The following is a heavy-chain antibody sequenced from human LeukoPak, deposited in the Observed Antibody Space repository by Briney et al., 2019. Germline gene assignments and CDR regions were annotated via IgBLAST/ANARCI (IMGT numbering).Heavy chain of an antibody. Sequence: SETLSLTCAVYGGSFSGYYWSWIRQHPGKGLEWIGYIYYSGSTYYNPSLKSRVTISVDTSKNQFSLKLSSVTAADTAVHYCARIAYCGGDCYSHWFDPWGQGTLVTVSS. CDR2: IYYSGST. D-gene: IGHD2-21*02. J-gene: IGHJ5*02. CDR1: GGSFSGYY. CDR3: ARIAYCGGDCYSHWFDP. V-gene: IGHV4-31*11.